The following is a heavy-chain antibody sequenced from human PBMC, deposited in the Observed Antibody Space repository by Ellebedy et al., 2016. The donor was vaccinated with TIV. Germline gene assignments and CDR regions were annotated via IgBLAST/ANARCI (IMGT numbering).Heavy chain of an antibody. CDR2: ISYDETQR. V-gene: IGHV3-30*04. J-gene: IGHJ4*02. CDR1: GFALSNYA. CDR3: ARESLLHGWGVFDY. Sequence: GESLKISCAASGFALSNYAIHWVRQAPGKGLEWVALISYDETQRKYAASVRGRLTVSRDTFKNTVVLQLSSLRLDDSAVYYCARESLLHGWGVFDYWGQGTRVTVSS. D-gene: IGHD3-10*01.